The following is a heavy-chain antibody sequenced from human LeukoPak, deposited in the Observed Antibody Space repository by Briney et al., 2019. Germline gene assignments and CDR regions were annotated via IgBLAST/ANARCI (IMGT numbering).Heavy chain of an antibody. V-gene: IGHV1-18*04. CDR3: ARDYSCSGGSCYSSFVDY. Sequence: ASVKDSCKASGYTFTSYGISWVRQAPGQGLEWMGWISAYNGNTNYAQKLQGRVTMTTDTSTSTAYMELRSLRSDDTAVYYCARDYSCSGGSCYSSFVDYWGQGTLVTVSS. CDR2: ISAYNGNT. CDR1: GYTFTSYG. D-gene: IGHD2-15*01. J-gene: IGHJ4*02.